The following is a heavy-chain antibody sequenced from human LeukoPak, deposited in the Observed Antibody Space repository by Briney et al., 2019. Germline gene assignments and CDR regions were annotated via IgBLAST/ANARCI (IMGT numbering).Heavy chain of an antibody. CDR1: GGTFSSYA. Sequence: ASVKVSCKASGGTFSSYAISWVRQAPGQGLEWMGGIIPIFGTANYAQKFQGRVMITADESTSTAYMGLSSLRSEDTAVYYCARDLSYYDSSGYFDWGQGTLVTVSS. D-gene: IGHD3-22*01. V-gene: IGHV1-69*13. CDR3: ARDLSYYDSSGYFD. CDR2: IIPIFGTA. J-gene: IGHJ4*02.